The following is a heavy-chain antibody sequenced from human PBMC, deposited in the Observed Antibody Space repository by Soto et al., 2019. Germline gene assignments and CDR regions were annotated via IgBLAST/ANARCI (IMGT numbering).Heavy chain of an antibody. D-gene: IGHD3-16*02. CDR2: IIPIFGTA. CDR3: ARGRASGGVIVSFDY. J-gene: IGHJ4*02. V-gene: IGHV1-69*13. Sequence: SVKGSCKASGGTVSGYAISWVRQAPGQGLEWMGGIIPIFGTANYAQKFQGRVTITADESTSTAYLELSSVTAADTAVYYCARGRASGGVIVSFDYWGQGPLVTVSS. CDR1: GGTVSGYA.